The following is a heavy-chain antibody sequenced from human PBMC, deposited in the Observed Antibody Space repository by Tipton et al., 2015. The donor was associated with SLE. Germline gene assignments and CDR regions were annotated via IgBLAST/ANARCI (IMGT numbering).Heavy chain of an antibody. Sequence: TLSLTCAVYGGSFSGYYWSWIRQPPGKGLEWIGEINHSGSTNYKPSLKSRVTISVDTSKNQFSLKLNSVTAADTAVYYCARQYSSSSDYFDYWGQGTLVTVSS. CDR1: GGSFSGYY. V-gene: IGHV4-34*01. CDR2: INHSGST. D-gene: IGHD6-6*01. CDR3: ARQYSSSSDYFDY. J-gene: IGHJ4*02.